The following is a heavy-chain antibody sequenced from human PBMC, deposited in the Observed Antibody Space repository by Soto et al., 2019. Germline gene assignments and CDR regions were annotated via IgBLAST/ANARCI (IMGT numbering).Heavy chain of an antibody. CDR1: GFTFSSYS. CDR3: AGSYSSSSYYYYYMDV. Sequence: GESLKISCAASGFTFSSYSMNWVRQAPGKGLEWVSSISSSSSYIYYADSVKGRFTISRDNAKNSLYLQMNSLRAEDTAVYYCAGSYSSSSYYYYYMDVWGKGTTVTVSS. D-gene: IGHD6-6*01. J-gene: IGHJ6*03. CDR2: ISSSSSYI. V-gene: IGHV3-21*01.